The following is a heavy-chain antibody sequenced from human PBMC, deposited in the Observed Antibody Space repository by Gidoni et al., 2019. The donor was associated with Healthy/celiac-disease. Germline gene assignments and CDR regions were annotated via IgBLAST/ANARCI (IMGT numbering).Heavy chain of an antibody. J-gene: IGHJ2*01. CDR3: AKYTAFDDFWSGYYWYFDL. CDR1: VFTFSSYA. V-gene: IGHV3-23*01. Sequence: EVQLLESGGGLVQPGGSLRLSCAASVFTFSSYAMSWVRQAPGKGLEWVSAISGSGGSTYYADSVKGRFTISRENAKNTLYLQMSSLRAEDTAGYYCAKYTAFDDFWSGYYWYFDLWGRGTLVTVSS. CDR2: ISGSGGST. D-gene: IGHD3-3*01.